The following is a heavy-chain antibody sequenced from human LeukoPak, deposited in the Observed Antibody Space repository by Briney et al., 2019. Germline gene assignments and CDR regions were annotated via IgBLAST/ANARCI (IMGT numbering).Heavy chain of an antibody. CDR3: AYFQNDAFDI. CDR2: INHSGST. CDR1: GGSFSGCY. V-gene: IGHV4-34*01. J-gene: IGHJ3*02. Sequence: SETLSLTCAVYGGSFSGCYWSWIRQPPGKGLEWIGEINHSGSTNYNPSLKSRVTISVDTSKNQFSLKLSSVTAADTAVYYCAYFQNDAFDIWGQGTMVTVSS. D-gene: IGHD2/OR15-2a*01.